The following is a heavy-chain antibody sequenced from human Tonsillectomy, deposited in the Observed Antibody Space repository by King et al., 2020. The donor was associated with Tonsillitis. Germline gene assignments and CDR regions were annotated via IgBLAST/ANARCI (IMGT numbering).Heavy chain of an antibody. CDR1: GYTFSDYD. CDR3: AREGLACDS. CDR2: IYPVSGGT. Sequence: VQLVESGAEVKKPGASVKVSCKASGYTFSDYDIHWVRQAPGQGLEWMGWIYPVSGGTNFAQNFQGRVTMTRDTSISTAYMELSRLTSYDTAVYYCAREGLACDSWGQGTLVSVSS. J-gene: IGHJ4*02. V-gene: IGHV1-2*02.